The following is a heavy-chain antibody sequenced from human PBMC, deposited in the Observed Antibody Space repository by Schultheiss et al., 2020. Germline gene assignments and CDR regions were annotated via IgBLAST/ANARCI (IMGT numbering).Heavy chain of an antibody. CDR3: AKDLAYYYGSGSPPGGSYYYYGLDV. V-gene: IGHV3-23*01. J-gene: IGHJ6*02. CDR2: ISGSGGTA. Sequence: GGSLRLSCAASGFTFSDHYMDWVRQAPGKGLEWVSGISGSGGTAYYVDSVKGRFTLSRDKSKNTLYLQMNSLRAEDTAVYYCAKDLAYYYGSGSPPGGSYYYYGLDVWGQGTTVTVSS. CDR1: GFTFSDHY. D-gene: IGHD3-10*01.